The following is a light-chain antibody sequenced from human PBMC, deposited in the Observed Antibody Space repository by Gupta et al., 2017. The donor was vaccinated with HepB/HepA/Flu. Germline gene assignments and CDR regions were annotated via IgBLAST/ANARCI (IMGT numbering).Light chain of an antibody. CDR2: FDSDGSH. J-gene: IGLJ3*02. Sequence: QLVLTQSPPASASPGASVTLTSTLSRGHSSYAIAWHQHQPEKGPRYLMNFDSDGSHSRGDGIPDRFSGSSAGAERYITRSSLQSEDEADCLLQTWDTGIHVFGGGTKLTVL. CDR1: RGHSSYA. CDR3: QTWDTGIHV. V-gene: IGLV4-69*01.